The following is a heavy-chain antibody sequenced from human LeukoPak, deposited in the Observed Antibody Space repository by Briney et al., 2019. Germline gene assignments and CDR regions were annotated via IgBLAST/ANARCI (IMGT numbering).Heavy chain of an antibody. D-gene: IGHD3-22*01. CDR3: ARHYDSSAYWYCFDY. J-gene: IGHJ4*02. CDR1: GGSISSYY. CDR2: IYYSGST. V-gene: IGHV4-59*08. Sequence: TSETLSLTCTVSGGSISSYYWSWIRQPPVKGLEWIGYIYYSGSTNYNPSLKSRVTISVDTTKNQFSLRLSSVTAADTAVYYCARHYDSSAYWYCFDYWGQGTLVTVSS.